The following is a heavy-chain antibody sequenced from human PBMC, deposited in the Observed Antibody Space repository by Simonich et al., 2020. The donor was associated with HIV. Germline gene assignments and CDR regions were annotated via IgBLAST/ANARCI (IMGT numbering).Heavy chain of an antibody. D-gene: IGHD3-16*01. CDR1: GFTFSSYA. V-gene: IGHV3-30*07. CDR2: ISYDGSKK. Sequence: QVQLVESGGGVVQPGRSLRLSCAASGFTFSSYAMQGVRQALGKGLEWVAVISYDGSKKYYADSVKGRFTISRDNSKNTLYLQMNSLRAEDTAVYYWASGGSISSVWADDYWGQGTLVTVSS. CDR3: ASGGSISSVWADDY. J-gene: IGHJ4*02.